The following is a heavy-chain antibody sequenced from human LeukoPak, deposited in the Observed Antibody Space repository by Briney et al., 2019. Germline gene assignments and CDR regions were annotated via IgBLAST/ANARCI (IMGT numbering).Heavy chain of an antibody. CDR1: GFTFSSYG. J-gene: IGHJ4*02. V-gene: IGHV3-30*18. D-gene: IGHD3-10*01. CDR2: ISYDGSNK. Sequence: GGSLRLSCAASGFTFSSYGMHWVRQAPGKGLEWAAVISYDGSNKYYVDSVKGRFTISRDNSKNTLFLQMNSLRAEDTAIYYCAKDGVLGSGSYYHFDYWGQGTLVTVSS. CDR3: AKDGVLGSGSYYHFDY.